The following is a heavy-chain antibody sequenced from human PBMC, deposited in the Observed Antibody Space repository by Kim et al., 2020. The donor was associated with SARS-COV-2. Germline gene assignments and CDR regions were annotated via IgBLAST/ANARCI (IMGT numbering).Heavy chain of an antibody. D-gene: IGHD4-17*01. Sequence: ASVKVSCKASGYTFASYYMHWVRQAPGQGLEWMGIINPSGGSTSYAQKFQGRVTMTRDTSTSTVYMELSSLRSEDTAVYYCARMVYGGNSGGQADYWGQGTLVTVSS. CDR1: GYTFASYY. V-gene: IGHV1-46*01. CDR2: INPSGGST. CDR3: ARMVYGGNSGGQADY. J-gene: IGHJ4*02.